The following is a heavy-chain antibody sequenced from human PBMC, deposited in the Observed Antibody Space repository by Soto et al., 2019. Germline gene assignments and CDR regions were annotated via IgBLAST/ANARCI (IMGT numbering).Heavy chain of an antibody. V-gene: IGHV2-5*02. CDR1: GFSLSTSGVG. Sequence: QITLKESGPTLVKPTQTLTLTCTFSGFSLSTSGVGVGWIRQPPGKALEWLALIYWDDDKRYSPSLKSRLTITKDTCKNQVVLTMTTMDPADTATYYCAHKGDGDRGCKYWGRGTLVTVSS. J-gene: IGHJ4*02. CDR3: AHKGDGDRGCKY. CDR2: IYWDDDK. D-gene: IGHD3-16*01.